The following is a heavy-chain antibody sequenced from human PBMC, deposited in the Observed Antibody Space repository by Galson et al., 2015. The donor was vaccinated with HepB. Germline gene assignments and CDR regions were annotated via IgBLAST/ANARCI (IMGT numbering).Heavy chain of an antibody. Sequence: QSGAEVKQPGESLRISCKGPEYNFASYWISWLRQMPGRGLEWMGRIDPRDSYIIYSPSFQGHVTISVDKSINTAYVQWSSLMASDTAMYFCARHPSQAFDIWGQGTMVTVSS. CDR2: IDPRDSYI. CDR1: EYNFASYW. V-gene: IGHV5-10-1*01. CDR3: ARHPSQAFDI. J-gene: IGHJ3*02.